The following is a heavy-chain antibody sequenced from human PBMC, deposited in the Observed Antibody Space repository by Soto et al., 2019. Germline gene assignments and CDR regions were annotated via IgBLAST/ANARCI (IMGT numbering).Heavy chain of an antibody. V-gene: IGHV1-2*02. D-gene: IGHD4-17*01. J-gene: IGHJ4*02. CDR2: INPNSGGT. CDR1: GYTSTGYY. Sequence: ASVKVSCKASGYTSTGYYMHWVRQAPGQGLEWMGWINPNSGGTNYAQKFQGRVTMTRDTSISTAYMELSRLRSDDTAVYYCARALYGDYVPPFDYWGQGTLVTVS. CDR3: ARALYGDYVPPFDY.